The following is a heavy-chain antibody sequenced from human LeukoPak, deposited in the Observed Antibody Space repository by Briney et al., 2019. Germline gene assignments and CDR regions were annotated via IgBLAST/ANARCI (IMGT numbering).Heavy chain of an antibody. Sequence: GGSLRLSCAASGFAVSSKYMNWVRQAPGKGLEWVTVIYLDGRADYADSVKGRFTISSDNSKNTVYLQMNSLKDEDTAVYYCPRDAETSPANWGQGTLVTVSP. J-gene: IGHJ4*02. CDR2: IYLDGRA. CDR3: PRDAETSPAN. V-gene: IGHV3-66*01. D-gene: IGHD5-24*01. CDR1: GFAVSSKY.